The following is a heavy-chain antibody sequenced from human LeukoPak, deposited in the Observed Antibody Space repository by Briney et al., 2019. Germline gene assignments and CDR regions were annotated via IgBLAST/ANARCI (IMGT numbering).Heavy chain of an antibody. CDR3: PRGPPLGKYYYMDV. V-gene: IGHV3-13*01. CDR1: GFTFSSFD. D-gene: IGHD1-1*01. Sequence: GGSLRLSCAASGFTFSSFDMHWARQPTGQGLEWVSTIGTASDTSYPDSVEGRFNLSRYNAKDSLYLQMNSLTAGDTAAYYCPRGPPLGKYYYMDVWGKGTTVTVSS. J-gene: IGHJ6*03. CDR2: IGTASDT.